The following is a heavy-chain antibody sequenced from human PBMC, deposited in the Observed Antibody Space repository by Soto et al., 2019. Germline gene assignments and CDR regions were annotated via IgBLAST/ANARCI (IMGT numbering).Heavy chain of an antibody. Sequence: QLQLQESGPGLVKPSETLSLTCTVSGGSISSSSYYWGWIRQPPGKGLEWIGSIYYSGSTYYNPSLKSRVTIAVDTSKNQFSLKLSSVTAADTAVYYCERQDGDYYYYYMDVWGKGTTVTVSS. D-gene: IGHD3-10*01. CDR1: GGSISSSSYY. CDR3: ERQDGDYYYYYMDV. J-gene: IGHJ6*03. V-gene: IGHV4-39*01. CDR2: IYYSGST.